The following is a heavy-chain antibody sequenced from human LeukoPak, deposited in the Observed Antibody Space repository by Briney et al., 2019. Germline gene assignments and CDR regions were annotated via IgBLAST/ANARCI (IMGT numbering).Heavy chain of an antibody. CDR1: GFTFSSYA. D-gene: IGHD3-10*01. CDR2: ISGSGGTT. J-gene: IGHJ6*04. CDR3: AKGYGSGSYYPYYGMDV. V-gene: IGHV3-23*01. Sequence: PGGSLRLSCAASGFTFSSYAMSWVRQAPGKGLEWVSVISGSGGTTYYANSVKGRFTISRDNSKNTLFLQMNSLTAEDTAVYYCAKGYGSGSYYPYYGMDVWGKGTTVTVSS.